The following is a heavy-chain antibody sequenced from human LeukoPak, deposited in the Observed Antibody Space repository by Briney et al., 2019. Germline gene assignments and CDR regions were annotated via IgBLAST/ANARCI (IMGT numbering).Heavy chain of an antibody. Sequence: SETLSLTCSVSAGSISRSRDDWGWIRQPPGKGLEWIGSIYHSGVTYYNPSLKSRVTISVDASKNQFSLKLRSVTAADTAVYYCARQMAYFYASGSQPSRWFDPWGQGTLVTVSS. D-gene: IGHD3-10*01. CDR3: ARQMAYFYASGSQPSRWFDP. CDR1: AGSISRSRDD. CDR2: IYHSGVT. J-gene: IGHJ5*02. V-gene: IGHV4-39*01.